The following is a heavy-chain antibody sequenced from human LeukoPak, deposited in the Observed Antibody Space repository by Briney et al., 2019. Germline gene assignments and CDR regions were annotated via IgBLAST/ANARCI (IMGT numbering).Heavy chain of an antibody. CDR2: IYSGGST. D-gene: IGHD3-10*01. CDR1: GFTFSSYG. CDR3: ARGSGSYYY. Sequence: PEGSLRLSCAASGFTFSSYGMSWVRQAQGKGLEWVSVIYSGGSTYYADSVKGRFTISRDNSKNTLYLQMNSLRAEDTAVYYCARGSGSYYYWGQGTLVTVSS. V-gene: IGHV3-66*01. J-gene: IGHJ4*02.